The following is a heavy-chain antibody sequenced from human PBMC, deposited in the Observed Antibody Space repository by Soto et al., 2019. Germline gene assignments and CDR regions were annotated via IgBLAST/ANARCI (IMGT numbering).Heavy chain of an antibody. D-gene: IGHD3-10*01. J-gene: IGHJ3*02. CDR1: GDSVSSNSAA. V-gene: IGHV6-1*01. CDR2: TYYRAKWYN. CDR3: SRAVGDLFAFDI. Sequence: SQTLSLTCAISGDSVSSNSAAWNWIRQSPSKGLEWLGRTYYRAKWYNDYAVSVKSRITINPDTSKNQFSLQLKSVTPEDTAVYYCSRAVGDLFAFDIWGQGTMVTVSS.